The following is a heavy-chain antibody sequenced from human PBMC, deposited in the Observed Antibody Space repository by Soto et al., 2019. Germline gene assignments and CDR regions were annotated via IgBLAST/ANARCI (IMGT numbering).Heavy chain of an antibody. CDR2: IYYSGST. Sequence: SETLSLTCTVSGGSISSYYWSWIRQPPGKGLEWIGYIYYSGSTNYNPSLKSRVTISVDTSKNQFSLKLSSVTAADTAVYYCARTTYDYGDYDWFDPWGQGTLVTVSS. D-gene: IGHD4-17*01. V-gene: IGHV4-59*01. CDR3: ARTTYDYGDYDWFDP. J-gene: IGHJ5*02. CDR1: GGSISSYY.